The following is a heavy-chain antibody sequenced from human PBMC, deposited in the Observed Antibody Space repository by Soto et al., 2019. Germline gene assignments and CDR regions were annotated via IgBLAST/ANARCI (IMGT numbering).Heavy chain of an antibody. CDR2: ISGGSSVT. J-gene: IGHJ4*02. D-gene: IGHD3-10*01. V-gene: IGHV3-23*01. CDR3: AKVLSKNYYYPFDF. Sequence: GGSLSLGCAASGFSFCEYAMAWVRQALGKGLECVSIISGGSSVTYYGDSVKCRFTISRDNAKKTLFLQLNRLSAEDTATYYCAKVLSKNYYYPFDFWGQGTQVTVSS. CDR1: GFSFCEYA.